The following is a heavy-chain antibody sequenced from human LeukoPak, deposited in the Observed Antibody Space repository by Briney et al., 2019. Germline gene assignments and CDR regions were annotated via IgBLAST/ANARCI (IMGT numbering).Heavy chain of an antibody. D-gene: IGHD3-10*01. V-gene: IGHV3-11*01. CDR2: ISSSGSTI. J-gene: IGHJ4*02. Sequence: GGSLILSCAASGFTFSDCYMSWIRQAPGKELEWVSYISSSGSTIYYADSVKGRFTISRDNAKNSLYLQMNSLRAEDTAVYYCARVGVRGVIIGYFDYWGQGTLVTVSS. CDR1: GFTFSDCY. CDR3: ARVGVRGVIIGYFDY.